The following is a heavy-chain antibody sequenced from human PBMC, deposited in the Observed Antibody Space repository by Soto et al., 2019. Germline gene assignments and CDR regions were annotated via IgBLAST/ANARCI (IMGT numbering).Heavy chain of an antibody. J-gene: IGHJ5*02. D-gene: IGHD3-22*01. V-gene: IGHV4-31*11. Sequence: PSETLSLTCAVSGGSITSGAYYWTWIRQHPGKGLEWIAYIHYSGRTYYNPYLKSRVTISVDTSNNQFSLKLSSVTAADTAVYYCARYYFDSIGYSNWFDPWGQGTLVTVSS. CDR1: GGSITSGAYY. CDR3: ARYYFDSIGYSNWFDP. CDR2: IHYSGRT.